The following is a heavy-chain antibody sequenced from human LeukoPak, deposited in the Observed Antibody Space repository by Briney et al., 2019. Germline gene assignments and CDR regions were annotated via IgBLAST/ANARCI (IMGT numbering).Heavy chain of an antibody. Sequence: ASVKISCQVSGYTFTDYYMHWVQQAPGKGLEWMGLVDPEDGETIYAEKFQGRVTITADTSTDTAYKELSSLRSEDTAVYYCATDGGSYTGGAFDIWGQGTMVTVSS. CDR1: GYTFTDYY. J-gene: IGHJ3*02. CDR3: ATDGGSYTGGAFDI. CDR2: VDPEDGET. D-gene: IGHD1-26*01. V-gene: IGHV1-69-2*01.